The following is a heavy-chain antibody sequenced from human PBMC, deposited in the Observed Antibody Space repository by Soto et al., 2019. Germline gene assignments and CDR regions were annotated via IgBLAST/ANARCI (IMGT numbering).Heavy chain of an antibody. CDR2: ISGSGGST. CDR1: GFTFSSYA. V-gene: IGHV3-23*01. Sequence: LRLSCAASGFTFSSYAMNWVRQAPGKGLEWVSVISGSGGSTYYADSVKGRFTISRDNSKNTLYLQMNSLRAEDTAVYYWARRGPGTYFDYWGQGTLVTVSS. D-gene: IGHD6-13*01. J-gene: IGHJ4*02. CDR3: ARRGPGTYFDY.